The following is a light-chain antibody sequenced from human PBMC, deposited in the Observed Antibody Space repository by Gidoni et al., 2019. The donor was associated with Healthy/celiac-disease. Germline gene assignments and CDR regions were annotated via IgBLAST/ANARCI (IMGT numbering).Light chain of an antibody. J-gene: IGKJ2*01. CDR3: QQYNNWPYT. V-gene: IGKV3-15*01. CDR1: PSVSSN. CDR2: GAS. Sequence: EIVMTQSPATLSVSPGDRATISCRASPSVSSNLAWYQQKPGQAPRLLIYGASTRATGLPARFSVSGSGTEFTLTSSILQSEDFAVYYCQQYNNWPYTFXXXTKLEIK.